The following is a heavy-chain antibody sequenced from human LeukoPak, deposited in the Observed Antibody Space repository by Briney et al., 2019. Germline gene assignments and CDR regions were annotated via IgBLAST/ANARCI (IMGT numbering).Heavy chain of an antibody. CDR1: GGSISSSSYY. D-gene: IGHD5-18*01. CDR2: IYYSGST. V-gene: IGHV4-39*07. Sequence: SETLSLTCTVSGGSISSSSYYWGWIRQPPGKGLEWIGSIYYSGSTYYNPSLKSRVTISVDMSKNQFSLKLSSVTAADTAVYYCAKDWIGEDTATGNQYYYYGMDVWGQGTTVTVSS. CDR3: AKDWIGEDTATGNQYYYYGMDV. J-gene: IGHJ6*02.